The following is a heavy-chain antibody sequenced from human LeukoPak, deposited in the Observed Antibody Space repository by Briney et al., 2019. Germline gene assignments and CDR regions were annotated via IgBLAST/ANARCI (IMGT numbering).Heavy chain of an antibody. J-gene: IGHJ4*02. D-gene: IGHD3-22*01. CDR2: ISGSGVST. Sequence: GGSLRLSCEVFGFTFSSYAMSWVRQAPGKGLEWVSAISGSGVSTYYADSVKGRFTISRDNSKNTLYLQMNSLRAEDTAVYYCAKGSPYDSSGSASPFVYWGQGTLVTVSS. CDR3: AKGSPYDSSGSASPFVY. CDR1: GFTFSSYA. V-gene: IGHV3-23*01.